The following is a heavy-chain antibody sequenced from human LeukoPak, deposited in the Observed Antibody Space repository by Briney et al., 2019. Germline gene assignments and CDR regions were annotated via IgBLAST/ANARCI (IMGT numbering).Heavy chain of an antibody. CDR3: AGEGVGATPATFDI. J-gene: IGHJ3*02. CDR1: GGSISSYY. Sequence: SETLSLTCTVSGGSISSYYWSCIRQPPGKGLEWIGYIYYSGSTNYNPSLKSRVTISVDTSKNQFSLKLSSATAADTAVYYCAGEGVGATPATFDIWGQGTMVTVSS. D-gene: IGHD1-26*01. V-gene: IGHV4-59*01. CDR2: IYYSGST.